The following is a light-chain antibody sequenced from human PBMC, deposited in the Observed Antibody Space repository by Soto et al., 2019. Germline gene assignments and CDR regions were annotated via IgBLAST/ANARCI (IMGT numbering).Light chain of an antibody. J-gene: IGKJ1*01. CDR3: QQYNSYWT. CDR1: QSISSW. Sequence: DIPMTQSPSTLSASVGDRVTITCRASQSISSWLAWYQQKPGKAPKLLIYDASSSESGVPSRFSGSGSGTEFTLTISSLQPDDFATYYCQQYNSYWTFGQGTKVEIK. CDR2: DAS. V-gene: IGKV1-5*01.